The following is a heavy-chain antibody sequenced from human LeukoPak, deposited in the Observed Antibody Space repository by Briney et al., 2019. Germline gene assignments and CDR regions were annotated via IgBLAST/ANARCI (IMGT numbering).Heavy chain of an antibody. V-gene: IGHV3-64D*06. D-gene: IGHD3-9*01. CDR3: VIVRGYFDSSGSDY. Sequence: PGGSLRLSCSASGFTFSSYTIHWVRQAPGKGLEFVSANTNNGGNTYYADSVKGRFTISRDNSKNTVYLQMSSLRAEDTAVYYCVIVRGYFDSSGSDYWGQGTLVTVSS. J-gene: IGHJ4*02. CDR1: GFTFSSYT. CDR2: NTNNGGNT.